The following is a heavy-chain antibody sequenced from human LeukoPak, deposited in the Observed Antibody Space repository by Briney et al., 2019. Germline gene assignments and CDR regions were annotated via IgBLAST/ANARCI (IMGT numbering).Heavy chain of an antibody. Sequence: PEGSLRLSCAASGFTFSSYEMNWVRQAPGKGLEWVSYISSSGSTIYYADSVKGRFTISRDNAKNSLFLQMNSLRAEDTAVYYCARSYDSSGFYPYYFDYWGQGTLVTVSS. CDR1: GFTFSSYE. J-gene: IGHJ4*02. CDR2: ISSSGSTI. CDR3: ARSYDSSGFYPYYFDY. V-gene: IGHV3-48*03. D-gene: IGHD3-22*01.